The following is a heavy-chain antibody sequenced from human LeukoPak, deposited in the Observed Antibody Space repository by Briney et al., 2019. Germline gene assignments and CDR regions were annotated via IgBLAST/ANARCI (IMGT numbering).Heavy chain of an antibody. CDR3: ARRARTEPRDAFDI. Sequence: GESLKISCKGSGYSFTNYWIGWVRQMPGKGLEWMGIIYPADSDTRYSPSFQGQVTISADKSISTAYLQWSSLKASDTAVYYCARRARTEPRDAFDIWGQGTMVIVSS. CDR2: IYPADSDT. CDR1: GYSFTNYW. J-gene: IGHJ3*02. V-gene: IGHV5-51*01. D-gene: IGHD4/OR15-4a*01.